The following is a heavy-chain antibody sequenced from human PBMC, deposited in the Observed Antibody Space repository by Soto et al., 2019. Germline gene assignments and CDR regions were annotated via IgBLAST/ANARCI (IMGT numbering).Heavy chain of an antibody. V-gene: IGHV4-59*12. Sequence: PSETLSLTCTVSGGSISSYYWSWIRQPPGKGLEWIGYIYYSGSTNYNPSLKSRVTISVDTSKNQFSLKLSSVTAADTAVYYCARDRRRKGYCSGGSCYQRDLYFQHWGQGTLVTVSS. D-gene: IGHD2-15*01. CDR2: IYYSGST. J-gene: IGHJ1*01. CDR1: GGSISSYY. CDR3: ARDRRRKGYCSGGSCYQRDLYFQH.